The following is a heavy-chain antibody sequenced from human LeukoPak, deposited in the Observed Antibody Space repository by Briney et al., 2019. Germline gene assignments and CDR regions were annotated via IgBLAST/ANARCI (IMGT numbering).Heavy chain of an antibody. CDR2: ISSSSSYI. Sequence: PGGSLRLSCAASGFTFSSYSMTWVRQAPGKGLEWVSCISSSSSYIYYADSVKGRFTISRDNAKNSLYLQMNSLRAEDTAVYYCAREKYYDFWSGYCYGMDVWGQGTTVTVSS. V-gene: IGHV3-21*01. CDR3: AREKYYDFWSGYCYGMDV. D-gene: IGHD3-3*01. J-gene: IGHJ6*02. CDR1: GFTFSSYS.